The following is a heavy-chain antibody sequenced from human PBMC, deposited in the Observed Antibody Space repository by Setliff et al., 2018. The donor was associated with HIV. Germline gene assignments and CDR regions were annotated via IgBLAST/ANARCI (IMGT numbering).Heavy chain of an antibody. D-gene: IGHD3-22*01. Sequence: PGESLKISCKGSGYSFTNYWVGWVRQMPGKGLEWMGIIYPGDSDTTYSPSFQGQVTISADKSISTAYMELSRLRSDDTAVYYCARERITMIVRWFDPWGQGTLVTVSS. CDR1: GYSFTNYW. CDR2: IYPGDSDT. CDR3: ARERITMIVRWFDP. V-gene: IGHV5-51*01. J-gene: IGHJ5*02.